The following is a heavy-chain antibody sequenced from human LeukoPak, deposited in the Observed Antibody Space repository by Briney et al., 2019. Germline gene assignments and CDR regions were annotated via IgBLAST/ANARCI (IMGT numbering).Heavy chain of an antibody. CDR2: IYYSGST. V-gene: IGHV4-39*06. Sequence: SETLSLTCTVSGGSISSSSYYWGWIRQPPGKGLEWIGSIYYSGSTYYNPSLKSRVTISVDTSKNQFALKLSSVTAADTAVYYCARGNSWGSLFYYYMDVWGKGTTVTVSS. CDR1: GGSISSSSYY. J-gene: IGHJ6*03. D-gene: IGHD7-27*01. CDR3: ARGNSWGSLFYYYMDV.